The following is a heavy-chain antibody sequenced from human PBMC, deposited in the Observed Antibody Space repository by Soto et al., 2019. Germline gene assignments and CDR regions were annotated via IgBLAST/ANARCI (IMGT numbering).Heavy chain of an antibody. Sequence: QLQLQESGPGLVKPSETLSLTCTVSGGSISSSSYYWGWIRQPPGKGLEWIGSIYYSGSTYYNPSLKSRVTISVDTSKNQFSLKLSSVTAADTAVYYCARHARLFDYGGNPLDYWGQGTLVTVSS. CDR2: IYYSGST. V-gene: IGHV4-39*01. CDR1: GGSISSSSYY. CDR3: ARHARLFDYGGNPLDY. D-gene: IGHD4-17*01. J-gene: IGHJ4*02.